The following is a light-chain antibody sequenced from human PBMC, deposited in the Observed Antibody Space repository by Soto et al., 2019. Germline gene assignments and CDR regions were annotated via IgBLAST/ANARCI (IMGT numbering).Light chain of an antibody. CDR1: NSDVGAYNY. V-gene: IGLV2-14*01. Sequence: QSVLTQPASVSGSPGQSITLSCTGTNSDVGAYNYVSWYQQYPGEAPKVMIYDVNNRPSGVSNRFSGSKSGNTASLSISGLQPEDEADYYCSSYTTSRTNVFGTGTKLTVL. J-gene: IGLJ1*01. CDR3: SSYTTSRTNV. CDR2: DVN.